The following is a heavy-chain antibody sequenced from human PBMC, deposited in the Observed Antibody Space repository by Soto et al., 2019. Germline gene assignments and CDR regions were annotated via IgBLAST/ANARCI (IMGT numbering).Heavy chain of an antibody. CDR3: ARVKINRRYDILTGYLKTYNWFVP. V-gene: IGHV1-8*01. CDR2: MNPNSGNT. J-gene: IGHJ5*02. Sequence: ASVKVSCKASGYTFTSYYINWVRQATGQGLEWMGWMNPNSGNTGYAQKFQGRVTMTRNTSISTAYMELSSLRSEDTAVYYCARVKINRRYDILTGYLKTYNWFVPWGQGTLVTISS. CDR1: GYTFTSYY. D-gene: IGHD3-9*01.